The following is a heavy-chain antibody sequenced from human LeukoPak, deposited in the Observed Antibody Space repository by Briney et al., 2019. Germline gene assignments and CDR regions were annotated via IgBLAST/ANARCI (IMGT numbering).Heavy chain of an antibody. Sequence: SETLSLTCAVYGGSFSGYYWRWIRQPPGKGLEWIGEINHSGSTNYNPSLKSRVTISVDTSKNQFSLKLSSVTAADTAVYYCARLELGQKHFDYWGQGTLVTVSS. CDR2: INHSGST. CDR3: ARLELGQKHFDY. V-gene: IGHV4-34*01. D-gene: IGHD1/OR15-1a*01. J-gene: IGHJ4*02. CDR1: GGSFSGYY.